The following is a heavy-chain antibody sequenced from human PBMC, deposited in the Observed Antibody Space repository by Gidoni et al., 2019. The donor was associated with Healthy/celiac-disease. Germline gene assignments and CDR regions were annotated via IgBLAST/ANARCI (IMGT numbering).Heavy chain of an antibody. V-gene: IGHV4-31*03. CDR3: ARELSSGHGNGFDY. CDR2: IYYSGST. D-gene: IGHD5-12*01. Sequence: QVQLQESGPGLVKPSQTLSLSCTVSGGSISSGGYYCSWIRQHPGKGLEWIGYIYYSGSTYYNPSLKSRVTISVDTTKNQFSLKLSSVTAADTAVYYCARELSSGHGNGFDYWGQGTLVTVSS. J-gene: IGHJ4*02. CDR1: GGSISSGGYY.